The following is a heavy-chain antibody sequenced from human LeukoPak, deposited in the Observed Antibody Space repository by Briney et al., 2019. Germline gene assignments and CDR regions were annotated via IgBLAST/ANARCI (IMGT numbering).Heavy chain of an antibody. Sequence: ASVKVSCKASGYIFTSNGISWVRQAPGQGLEWMGWITAFKGNTIYAQKLQGRVTMTTDTSTSTAYMELRSLRSDDTAVYYCARDGAEYDSGSYYSNGMDVWGQGTTVTVSS. D-gene: IGHD3-10*01. CDR3: ARDGAEYDSGSYYSNGMDV. CDR2: ITAFKGNT. CDR1: GYIFTSNG. J-gene: IGHJ6*02. V-gene: IGHV1-18*01.